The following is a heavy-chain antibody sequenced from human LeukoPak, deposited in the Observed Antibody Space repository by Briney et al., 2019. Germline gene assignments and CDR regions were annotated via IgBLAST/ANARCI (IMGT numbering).Heavy chain of an antibody. V-gene: IGHV1-69*13. CDR3: ARGRDIVVVPYYYYYYMDV. Sequence: GASVKVSCKAFGGSFSSEAVSWVRQAPGQGLEWMGGIIPIFGTANYAQKFQGRVTITADESTSTAYMELSSLRSEGTAVYYCARGRDIVVVPYYYYYYMDVWGKGTTVTVSS. D-gene: IGHD2-2*01. CDR2: IIPIFGTA. J-gene: IGHJ6*03. CDR1: GGSFSSEA.